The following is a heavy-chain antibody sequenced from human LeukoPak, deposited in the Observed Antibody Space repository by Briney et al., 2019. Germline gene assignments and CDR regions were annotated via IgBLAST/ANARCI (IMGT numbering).Heavy chain of an antibody. CDR1: GGSISSYY. CDR2: IYYSGST. CDR3: ARAIRRKWFDP. V-gene: IGHV4-59*01. D-gene: IGHD3-3*01. J-gene: IGHJ5*02. Sequence: SETLSLTCTVSGGSISSYYWSWIRQPPGKGLGWIGYIYYSGSTNYNPSLKSRVTISVDTSKNQFSLKLSSVTAADTAVYYCARAIRRKWFDPWGQGTLVTVSS.